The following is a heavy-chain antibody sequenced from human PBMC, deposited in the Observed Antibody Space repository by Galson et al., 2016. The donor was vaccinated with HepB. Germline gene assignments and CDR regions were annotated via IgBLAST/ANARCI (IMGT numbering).Heavy chain of an antibody. Sequence: SLRLSCAASGLNFINYAVHWVRQAPGKGLEWVSSISGYGGGIYYADSVKGRFTISRDNAKKSVYLQMNRLRAEDTAVYYCARVLGYYYGMDVWGQGTMVTVSS. D-gene: IGHD7-27*01. CDR2: ISGYGGGI. CDR1: GLNFINYA. J-gene: IGHJ6*02. CDR3: ARVLGYYYGMDV. V-gene: IGHV3-23*01.